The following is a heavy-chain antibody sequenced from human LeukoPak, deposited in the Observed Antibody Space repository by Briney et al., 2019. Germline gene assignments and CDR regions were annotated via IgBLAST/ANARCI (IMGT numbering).Heavy chain of an antibody. J-gene: IGHJ4*02. CDR1: GGSISSGGYY. CDR2: IYYSGST. D-gene: IGHD3-10*01. Sequence: SETLSLTCTVSGGSISSGGYYWSWLRQHPGKGLEWIGYIYYSGSTYYNPSLKSRVTISVDTSKNQFSLKLSSVTAADTAVYYCAREIGSGSGFDYWGQGTLVTVSS. V-gene: IGHV4-31*03. CDR3: AREIGSGSGFDY.